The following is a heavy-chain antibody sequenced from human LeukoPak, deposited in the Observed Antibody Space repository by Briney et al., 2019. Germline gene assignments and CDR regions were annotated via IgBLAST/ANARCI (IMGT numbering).Heavy chain of an antibody. J-gene: IGHJ4*02. CDR3: ARVFARGGEISGTYYYY. Sequence: SVKVSCKASGGTFSSYAISWVRQAPGQGLEWMGGIIPMFGTANYAQKFQGRVTITTEESTSTAYMELSSLGSEDTAMYYCARVFARGGEISGTYYYYWGQGTLVTVSS. V-gene: IGHV1-69*05. D-gene: IGHD1-26*01. CDR1: GGTFSSYA. CDR2: IIPMFGTA.